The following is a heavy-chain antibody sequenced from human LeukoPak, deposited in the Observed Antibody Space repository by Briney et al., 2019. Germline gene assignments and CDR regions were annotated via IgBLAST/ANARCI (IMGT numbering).Heavy chain of an antibody. Sequence: GGSLRLSCAASGFTFSSYGMHWVRQAPGKGLEWVAVISYDGSNKYYADSVKGRFTISRDNSKNTLYLQMNSLRAEDTAVYYCGSSSMTTSLYDYWGQGTLVTVSS. CDR2: ISYDGSNK. CDR3: GSSSMTTSLYDY. V-gene: IGHV3-30*03. D-gene: IGHD4-11*01. CDR1: GFTFSSYG. J-gene: IGHJ4*02.